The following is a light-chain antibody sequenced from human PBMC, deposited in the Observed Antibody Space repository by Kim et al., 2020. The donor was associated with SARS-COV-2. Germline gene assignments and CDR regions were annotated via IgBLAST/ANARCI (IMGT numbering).Light chain of an antibody. CDR1: QYVTSSY. Sequence: SPGESATRSCRASQYVTSSYLAWYQQKPGQALRLLIYGASTRATGIPDRFRGSGSGTAFTLTISRLEPEDFAVYHCQQYGSSPITFGGGTKVDIK. CDR2: GAS. J-gene: IGKJ4*01. V-gene: IGKV3-20*01. CDR3: QQYGSSPIT.